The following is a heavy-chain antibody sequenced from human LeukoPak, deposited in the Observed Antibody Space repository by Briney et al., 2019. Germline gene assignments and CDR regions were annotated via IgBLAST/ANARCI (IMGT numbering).Heavy chain of an antibody. J-gene: IGHJ4*02. CDR3: AKDWGYYDTSGYYFDY. Sequence: PGGSLRLSCEASGFSFSYYAMHWVRQAPGKGLEWVAVMSFDGRTQYYVDSVKGRFTISRDNSKNTLYLQMTSLTPADTAVYYCAKDWGYYDTSGYYFDYWGQGTLVTVSS. CDR1: GFSFSYYA. CDR2: MSFDGRTQ. V-gene: IGHV3-30*18. D-gene: IGHD3-22*01.